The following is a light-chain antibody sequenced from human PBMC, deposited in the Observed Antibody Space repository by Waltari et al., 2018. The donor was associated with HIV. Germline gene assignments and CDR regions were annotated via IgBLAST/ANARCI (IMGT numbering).Light chain of an antibody. J-gene: IGLJ3*02. CDR1: SSNIGRNT. CDR2: NNN. V-gene: IGLV1-44*01. CDR3: AAWDGSLNGWV. Sequence: QSVLTQPPSASGTPGQRVTIPCSGSSSNIGRNTVNWYQQLPGTAPKLLIYNNNQRPSGVPDRFSGSKSGTSASLAISGLQSEDEADYYCAAWDGSLNGWVFGGGTKLTVL.